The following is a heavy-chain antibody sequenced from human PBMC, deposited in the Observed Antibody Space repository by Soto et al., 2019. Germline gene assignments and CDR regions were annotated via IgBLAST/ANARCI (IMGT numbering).Heavy chain of an antibody. CDR2: MNPNSGNT. CDR3: GRDLVFCDFPSPRYRQAV. Sequence: ASVKVSCKASGYTFTSYDINWVRQATGQGLEWMGWMNPNSGNTGYAQKFQGRVTMTRNTSISTAYMELSSLRSEDTAVYYCGRDLVFCDFPSPRYRQAVCGQGTTVRVSS. V-gene: IGHV1-8*01. J-gene: IGHJ6*02. D-gene: IGHD3-16*02. CDR1: GYTFTSYD.